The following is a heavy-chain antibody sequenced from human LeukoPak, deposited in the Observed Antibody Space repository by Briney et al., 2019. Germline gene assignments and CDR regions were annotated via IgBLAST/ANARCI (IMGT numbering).Heavy chain of an antibody. J-gene: IGHJ5*02. Sequence: SETRSLTCTVSDDSISSYYWSWIRQPPGKGLEWIGYIYSSGSTNYNPSLKSRVTMSVDTSKNQFSLKLNSVTAADTAVYYCARSRDSSGYRNNWFDPWGQGTLVTVSS. D-gene: IGHD3-22*01. CDR1: DDSISSYY. V-gene: IGHV4-59*01. CDR3: ARSRDSSGYRNNWFDP. CDR2: IYSSGST.